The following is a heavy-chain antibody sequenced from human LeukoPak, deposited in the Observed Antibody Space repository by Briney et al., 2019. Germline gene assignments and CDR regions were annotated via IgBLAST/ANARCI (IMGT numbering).Heavy chain of an antibody. CDR3: VNYNWHSLYDS. J-gene: IGHJ5*01. Sequence: GGSLRLSCATSGFTFSTSWMYWVRQVPGKGLEWVSRIKPDGSFTAHADSVNGRFTISRDNAKNTVFLQMNSLRAEDTAVYYCVNYNWHSLYDSWGQGTLVTVSS. V-gene: IGHV3-74*01. CDR2: IKPDGSFT. D-gene: IGHD1-7*01. CDR1: GFTFSTSW.